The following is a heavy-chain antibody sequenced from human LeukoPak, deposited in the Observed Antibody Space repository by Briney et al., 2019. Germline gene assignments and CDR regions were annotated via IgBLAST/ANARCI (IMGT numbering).Heavy chain of an antibody. CDR3: ARDLSGDSSGYYSDAFDI. CDR1: GYTFTSDD. V-gene: IGHV1-8*03. J-gene: IGHJ3*02. Sequence: ASVNVSCKASGYTFTSDDINWVRQAAGQGLEGMGWMNPNSGNTGYAQKFQGRVTITRNTSISTAYMELSSLRSEDTAVYYCARDLSGDSSGYYSDAFDIWGQGTMVTVSS. D-gene: IGHD3-22*01. CDR2: MNPNSGNT.